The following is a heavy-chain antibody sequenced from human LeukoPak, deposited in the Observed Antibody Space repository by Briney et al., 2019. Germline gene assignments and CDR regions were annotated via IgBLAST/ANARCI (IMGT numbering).Heavy chain of an antibody. CDR1: GGSISISNYY. CDR2: MSYSGRT. J-gene: IGHJ5*02. V-gene: IGHV4-39*07. CDR3: ARSPQGTATTANWLDP. Sequence: ASETLSLTCTVSGGSISISNYYWGWIRQPPGKGLEWIGSMSYSGRTYYNPSLKTRVTVSLDTSKNQFSLNLISVTAADTAVYYCARSPQGTATTANWLDPWGQGTLVTVSS. D-gene: IGHD4-17*01.